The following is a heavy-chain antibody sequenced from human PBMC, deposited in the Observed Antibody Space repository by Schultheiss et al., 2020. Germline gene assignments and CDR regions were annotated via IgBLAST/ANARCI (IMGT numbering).Heavy chain of an antibody. Sequence: GGSLRLSFAASGFTFGDYAMSWVRQAPGKGLEWVGFIRSKAYGGTTEYAASVKGRFTISRDDSKSIAYLQMNSLKTEDTAVYYCTRDRNYGSGRFDYWGQGTLVTVSS. J-gene: IGHJ4*02. CDR1: GFTFGDYA. D-gene: IGHD3-10*01. V-gene: IGHV3-49*04. CDR2: IRSKAYGGTT. CDR3: TRDRNYGSGRFDY.